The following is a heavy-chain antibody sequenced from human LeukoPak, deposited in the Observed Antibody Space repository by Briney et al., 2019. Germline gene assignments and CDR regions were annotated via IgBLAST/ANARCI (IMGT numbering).Heavy chain of an antibody. CDR3: VRGNYDNRGYSNAFDI. CDR1: GASISSSY. CDR2: IYYNGNT. D-gene: IGHD3-22*01. V-gene: IGHV4-59*01. Sequence: SGTLSLTCTVSGASISSSYWSWIRQPPRERLEWVGYIYYNGNTNSNPSLKSRVTLSADTSKNQFSLRLSSVTAADSAVYYCVRGNYDNRGYSNAFDIWGQGAMVTVSS. J-gene: IGHJ3*02.